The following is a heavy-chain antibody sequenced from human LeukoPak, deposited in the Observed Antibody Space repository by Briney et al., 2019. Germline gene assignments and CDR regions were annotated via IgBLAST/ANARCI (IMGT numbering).Heavy chain of an antibody. CDR3: ARSNRYCSGGSCYYFDY. J-gene: IGHJ4*02. V-gene: IGHV4-31*03. Sequence: SQTLSLTCTVSGGSISSGGYYWSWIRQHPGKGLEWIGYIYYSGSTYYNPSLKSRVTISVDTSKNQFSLKLSSVTAADTAVYYCARSNRYCSGGSCYYFDYWGQGTLVTVSS. D-gene: IGHD2-15*01. CDR2: IYYSGST. CDR1: GGSISSGGYY.